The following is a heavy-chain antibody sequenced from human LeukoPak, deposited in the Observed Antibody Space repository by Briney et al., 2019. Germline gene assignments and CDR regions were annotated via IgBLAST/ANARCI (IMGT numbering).Heavy chain of an antibody. Sequence: ASVKVSCKASGYTFTSYYMHWVRQAPGQGLEWMGWISAYNGNTNYAQKLQGRVTMTTDTSTSTAYMELRSLRSDDTAVYYCARDFSGVTNDYGGQETLVTVSS. CDR3: ARDFSGVTNDY. J-gene: IGHJ4*02. V-gene: IGHV1-18*04. CDR1: GYTFTSYY. CDR2: ISAYNGNT. D-gene: IGHD4-17*01.